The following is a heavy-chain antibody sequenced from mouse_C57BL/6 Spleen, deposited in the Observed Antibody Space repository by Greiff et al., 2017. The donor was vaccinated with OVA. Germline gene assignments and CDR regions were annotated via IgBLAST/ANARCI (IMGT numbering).Heavy chain of an antibody. Sequence: QVQLQQPGAELVRPGSSVKLSCKASGYTFTSYWMHWVKPRPIQGLEWIGNIDPSDSETHYNQKFKDKATLTVDKSSSTAYMQLCSLTSEDYAVYYCARFTTVVGGAMDYWGQGTSVTVSS. V-gene: IGHV1-52*01. J-gene: IGHJ4*01. D-gene: IGHD1-1*01. CDR3: ARFTTVVGGAMDY. CDR1: GYTFTSYW. CDR2: IDPSDSET.